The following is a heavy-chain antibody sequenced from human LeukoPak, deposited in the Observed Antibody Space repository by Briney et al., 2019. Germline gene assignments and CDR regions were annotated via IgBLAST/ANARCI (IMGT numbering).Heavy chain of an antibody. V-gene: IGHV1-46*01. CDR3: ARGPSEYSSSSDTFDV. CDR1: GYTFTSYY. Sequence: ASVKVSCKASGYTFTSYYMHWVRQAPGQGLEWMGIINPSGGTTNYAQQFQGRVTMTRDTSTSTVYMELSSLRSEDTAVYYCARGPSEYSSSSDTFDVWGQGTMVTVSS. J-gene: IGHJ3*01. CDR2: INPSGGTT. D-gene: IGHD6-6*01.